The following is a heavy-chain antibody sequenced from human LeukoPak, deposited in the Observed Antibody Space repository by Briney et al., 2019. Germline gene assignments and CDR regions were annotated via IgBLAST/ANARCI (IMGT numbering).Heavy chain of an antibody. CDR1: GGSISSSSYY. Sequence: SETLSLTCTVSGGSISSSSYYWGWIRQPPGKGLEWIGSIYYSGSTYYNPSLKSRVTISVDTSKNQFSLKLSSVTAADTAVYYCARDKEWELLSATLHHDAFDIWGQGTMVTVSS. J-gene: IGHJ3*02. D-gene: IGHD1-26*01. CDR3: ARDKEWELLSATLHHDAFDI. CDR2: IYYSGST. V-gene: IGHV4-39*07.